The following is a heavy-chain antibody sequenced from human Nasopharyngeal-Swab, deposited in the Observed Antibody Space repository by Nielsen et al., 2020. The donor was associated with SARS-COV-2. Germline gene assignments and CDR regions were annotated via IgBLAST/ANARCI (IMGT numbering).Heavy chain of an antibody. Sequence: GESLKISCAASGFTFNNYNFNWVRQAPGKGLEWVSSISSSSSYIYYADSVKGRFTISRDSAQSSLFLQMNSLRAEDTAVYYCARDGLDYDFWSAYFMDVWGRRTTVTVSS. D-gene: IGHD3-3*01. CDR1: GFTFNNYN. CDR3: ARDGLDYDFWSAYFMDV. J-gene: IGHJ6*02. V-gene: IGHV3-21*01. CDR2: ISSSSSYI.